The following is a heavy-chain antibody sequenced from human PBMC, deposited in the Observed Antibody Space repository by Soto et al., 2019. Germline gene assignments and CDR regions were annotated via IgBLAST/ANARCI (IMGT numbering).Heavy chain of an antibody. Sequence: GGSLRLSCAASGFTFSSYAMHWVRQAPGKGLEYVSAISSNGGSTYYANSVKGRFTISRDNSKNTLYLQMGSLGAEDMAVYYCARDGPYGKLAFDIWGQGTMVTVSS. CDR2: ISSNGGST. CDR1: GFTFSSYA. J-gene: IGHJ3*02. D-gene: IGHD1-26*01. V-gene: IGHV3-64*01. CDR3: ARDGPYGKLAFDI.